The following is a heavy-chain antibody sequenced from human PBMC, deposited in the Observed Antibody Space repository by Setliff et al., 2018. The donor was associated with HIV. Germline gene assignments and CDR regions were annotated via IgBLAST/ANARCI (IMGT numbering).Heavy chain of an antibody. Sequence: GSLRLSCAASGFTFWSHSMLWVRQAPGKGLQWVAYISRGGDSIFYEDSVKGRFTISRDNARNSLYLQMNSLRAEDTAVYYCANMQWASNAWYSFDYWGQGALVTVSS. CDR2: ISRGGDSI. CDR3: ANMQWASNAWYSFDY. CDR1: GFTFWSHS. D-gene: IGHD6-19*01. J-gene: IGHJ4*02. V-gene: IGHV3-48*01.